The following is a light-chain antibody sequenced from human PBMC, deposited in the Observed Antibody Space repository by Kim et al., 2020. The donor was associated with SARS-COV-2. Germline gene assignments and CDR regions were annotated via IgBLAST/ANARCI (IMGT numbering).Light chain of an antibody. CDR2: YNL. V-gene: IGLV3-21*04. Sequence: PRKTARLTTGDVNLASKRLTWYHQQPAQAPVFVIYYNLDRPSRIPEPFSGSNSGNTATLTIARVNAGDEADYCCQVWDSRSDHWVFGGGTQLTVL. CDR1: NLASKR. J-gene: IGLJ3*02. CDR3: QVWDSRSDHWV.